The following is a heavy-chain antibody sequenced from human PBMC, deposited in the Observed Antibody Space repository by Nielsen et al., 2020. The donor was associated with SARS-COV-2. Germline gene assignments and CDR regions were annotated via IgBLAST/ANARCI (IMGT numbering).Heavy chain of an antibody. CDR3: AKSGNCNGGICYSTEYFQD. J-gene: IGHJ1*01. D-gene: IGHD2-15*01. Sequence: GESLKISCAASEFTFSDSYMSWIRLAPGKGLEWISYISASGSYTNYADSLRGRFTISRDNAKNSLYLQMNSLRAEDTAMYYCAKSGNCNGGICYSTEYFQDWGQGTLVTVSS. CDR2: ISASGSYT. V-gene: IGHV3-11*03. CDR1: EFTFSDSY.